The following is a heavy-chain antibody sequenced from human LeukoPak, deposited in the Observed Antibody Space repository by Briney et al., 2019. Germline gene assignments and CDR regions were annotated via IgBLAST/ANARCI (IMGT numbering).Heavy chain of an antibody. CDR3: AKDDGSGYYSGAFDT. V-gene: IGHV3-23*01. Sequence: GGSLRLSCAASGFTFSSYAMSWVRQAPGKGLEWVSAISGSGGSTYYADSVKGRFTISRDNSKNTLYLQMNSLRAEDTAVYYCAKDDGSGYYSGAFDTWGQGTMVTVSS. CDR2: ISGSGGST. J-gene: IGHJ3*02. D-gene: IGHD3-22*01. CDR1: GFTFSSYA.